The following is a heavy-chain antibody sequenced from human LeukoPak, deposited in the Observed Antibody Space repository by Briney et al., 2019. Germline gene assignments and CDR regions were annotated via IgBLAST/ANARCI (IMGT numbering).Heavy chain of an antibody. CDR2: IYTSGRT. CDR1: GGPISSGSYY. D-gene: IGHD2-15*01. Sequence: SQTLSHTCSVYGGPISSGSYYWSWFRQPAGKGLEWIGRIYTSGRTNYNPSLKSRVTISVDTSKNPFSLKLSFVTAADTAVYYCARAVVGQPGLGFDYWGQGTLVTVSS. J-gene: IGHJ4*02. CDR3: ARAVVGQPGLGFDY. V-gene: IGHV4-61*02.